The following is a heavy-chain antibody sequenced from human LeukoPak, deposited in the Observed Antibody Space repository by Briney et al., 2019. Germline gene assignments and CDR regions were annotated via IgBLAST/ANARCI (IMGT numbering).Heavy chain of an antibody. CDR1: GFTFGDYA. J-gene: IGHJ4*02. CDR2: IRNKAYGGTT. CDR3: TRGKGDQGWF. V-gene: IGHV3-49*03. Sequence: GGPLRLSCTASGFTFGDYAMSWFRQAPGKGLEWVGLIRNKAYGGTTEYAASVKGRFTISRDDSKSIAYLQMNSLKSEDTAVYYCTRGKGDQGWFWGQGTLVTVSS. D-gene: IGHD2-15*01.